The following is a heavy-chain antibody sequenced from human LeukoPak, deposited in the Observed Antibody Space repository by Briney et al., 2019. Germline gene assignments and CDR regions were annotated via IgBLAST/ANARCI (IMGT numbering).Heavy chain of an antibody. CDR2: IYYSGST. J-gene: IGHJ4*02. CDR1: GDSISSGGYS. CDR3: ARGEDFERYYLAY. Sequence: SETLSLTCAVSGDSISSGGYSWSWIRQPPGKGLEWIGYIYYSGSTYYNPSLKSRVTISVDTSKNQFSLKLSSVTAADTAVYFCARGEDFERYYLAYWGQGTLVTVSS. D-gene: IGHD3-9*01. V-gene: IGHV4-30-4*07.